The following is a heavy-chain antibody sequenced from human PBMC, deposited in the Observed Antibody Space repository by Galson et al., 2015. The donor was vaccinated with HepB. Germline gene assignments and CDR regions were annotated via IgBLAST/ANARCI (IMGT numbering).Heavy chain of an antibody. J-gene: IGHJ2*01. V-gene: IGHV6-1*01. CDR1: GDSVSSHSAA. Sequence: CAISGDSVSSHSAAWNWIRQSPSRGLEWLGRTYYRSKWYNDYAVSVKSRITINTDTSKNQFSLQLNSVTPEDTAVYYCARVPGGDLFREDWYFDLWGRGTLVTVSS. D-gene: IGHD2-21*02. CDR2: TYYRSKWYN. CDR3: ARVPGGDLFREDWYFDL.